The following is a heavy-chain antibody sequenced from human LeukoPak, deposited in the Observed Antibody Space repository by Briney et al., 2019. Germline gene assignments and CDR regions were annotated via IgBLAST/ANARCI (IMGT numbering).Heavy chain of an antibody. V-gene: IGHV1-69*05. J-gene: IGHJ6*03. CDR3: ATDGVAVAGKPYYYYMDV. Sequence: SVKVSCKASGGTFSSYAISWVRQAPGQGLEWMGGVIPIFGTANYAQKFQGRVTISTDESTSTAYMELSSLRSEDTAVHDCATDGVAVAGKPYYYYMDVWGKGTTVTVSS. D-gene: IGHD6-19*01. CDR1: GGTFSSYA. CDR2: VIPIFGTA.